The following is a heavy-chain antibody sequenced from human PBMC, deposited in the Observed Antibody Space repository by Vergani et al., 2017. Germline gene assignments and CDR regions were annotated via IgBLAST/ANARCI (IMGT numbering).Heavy chain of an antibody. V-gene: IGHV4-61*02. CDR1: GESIRSGSHY. CDR3: ARSRPCYTSGSCPAI. CDR2: IHTGGST. D-gene: IGHD1-26*01. Sequence: QVQLQESGPGLLKPSQTLSLTCTVSGESIRSGSHYWSWIRQPAGKGPEWIGHIHTGGSTDLNPSFKSRVSISVDTSKSQFSLKLNSVTVADTAVYYCARSRPCYTSGSCPAIWGQGTLVTVSS. J-gene: IGHJ4*02.